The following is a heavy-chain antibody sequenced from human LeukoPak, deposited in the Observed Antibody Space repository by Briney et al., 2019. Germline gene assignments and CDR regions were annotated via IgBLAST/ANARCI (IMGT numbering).Heavy chain of an antibody. CDR1: GFTFSSYG. CDR3: AKVHGPYYYGSGSYYDY. V-gene: IGHV3-30*18. Sequence: PGRSLRLSCAASGFTFSSYGMHWVRQAPGKGLEWVAVISYDGSNKYYADSVKGRLTISRDNSKNTLYLQMNSLRAEDTAVYYCAKVHGPYYYGSGSYYDYWGQGTLVTVSS. D-gene: IGHD3-10*01. CDR2: ISYDGSNK. J-gene: IGHJ4*02.